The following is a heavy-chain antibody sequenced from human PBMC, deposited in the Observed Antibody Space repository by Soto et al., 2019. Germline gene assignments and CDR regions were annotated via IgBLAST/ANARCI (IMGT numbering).Heavy chain of an antibody. CDR3: AGSGPIPAYDSSGYRKYGFSV. CDR1: GLTLSDYY. Sequence: GGSLRLSCVASGLTLSDYYMTWIRQAPGRGLEWVAYISSNTKMIFYPDSVKGRFTISRDNAKNALFLEMRGLRVEDTATYYCAGSGPIPAYDSSGYRKYGFSVWGQGTKVTVSS. D-gene: IGHD3-22*01. V-gene: IGHV3-11*01. J-gene: IGHJ3*01. CDR2: ISSNTKMI.